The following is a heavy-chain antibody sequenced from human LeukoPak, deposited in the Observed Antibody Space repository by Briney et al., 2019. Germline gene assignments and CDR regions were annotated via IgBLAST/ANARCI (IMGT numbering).Heavy chain of an antibody. J-gene: IGHJ3*02. Sequence: SETLSLTCTVSGGSISSYYWSWIRQPPGKGLEWIGSIYYSGSTYYNPSLKSRVTISVDTSKNQFSLKLSSVTAADTAVYYCTRHYYDSSGYYGAEDAFDIWGQGTMVTVSS. CDR1: GGSISSYY. D-gene: IGHD3-22*01. CDR3: TRHYYDSSGYYGAEDAFDI. V-gene: IGHV4-39*01. CDR2: IYYSGST.